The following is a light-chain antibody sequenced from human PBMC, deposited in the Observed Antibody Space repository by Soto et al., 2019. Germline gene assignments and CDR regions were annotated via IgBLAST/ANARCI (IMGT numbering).Light chain of an antibody. Sequence: EIVLTQSPGTLSLSPGERATLSCRASQSVSSSYLAWYQQKPDQAPRLLIYGVSSRATGIPDRFSGSGSGTDFTLTISRLEPEDFAVYYCQQYGSSPMYTFGQGTKLEIK. V-gene: IGKV3-20*01. CDR2: GVS. CDR1: QSVSSSY. J-gene: IGKJ2*01. CDR3: QQYGSSPMYT.